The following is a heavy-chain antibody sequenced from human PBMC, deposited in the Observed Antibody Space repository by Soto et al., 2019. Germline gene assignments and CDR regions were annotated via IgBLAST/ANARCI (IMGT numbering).Heavy chain of an antibody. D-gene: IGHD3-22*01. J-gene: IGHJ6*02. CDR2: IIPLFGTA. CDR1: GGTFSNYA. Sequence: QVQLVQSGAEVKKPGSSVKVSCKASGGTFSNYAISWVRQAPGQGLEWMGTIIPLFGTANYAQKFQGRVTITTYESTTTPYTDLSTLTSDDTAVPYCATCRILYHSSGYYDAISGMDAWGQGPTVTVSS. CDR3: ATCRILYHSSGYYDAISGMDA. V-gene: IGHV1-69*05.